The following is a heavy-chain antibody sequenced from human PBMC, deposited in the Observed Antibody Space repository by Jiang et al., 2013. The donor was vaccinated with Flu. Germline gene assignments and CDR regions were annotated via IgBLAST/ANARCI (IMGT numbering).Heavy chain of an antibody. Sequence: GAEVKKPGASVKVSCKASGYTFTSYAMHWVRQAPGXRLEWMGWINAGNGNTKYSQKFQGRVTITRDTSASTAYMELSSLRSEDTAVYYCAMGGKGSGSYYNVDYWGQGTLVTVSS. J-gene: IGHJ4*02. CDR3: AMGGKGSGSYYNVDY. V-gene: IGHV1-3*01. CDR2: INAGNGNT. CDR1: GYTFTSYA. D-gene: IGHD3-10*01.